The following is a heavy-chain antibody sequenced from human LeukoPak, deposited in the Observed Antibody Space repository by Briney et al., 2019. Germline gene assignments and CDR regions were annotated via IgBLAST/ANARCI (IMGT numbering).Heavy chain of an antibody. Sequence: PGGSLRLSCAASGFTFSSYAMSWVRQTPGKGLEWVSAISGSGTITYYADSVKGRFTISRDNSKNTLYLQMSSLRGDDTAIYYCAKDPDHYYDTSAYSFDYWGQGTLVTVSS. D-gene: IGHD3-22*01. J-gene: IGHJ4*02. V-gene: IGHV3-23*01. CDR2: ISGSGTIT. CDR3: AKDPDHYYDTSAYSFDY. CDR1: GFTFSSYA.